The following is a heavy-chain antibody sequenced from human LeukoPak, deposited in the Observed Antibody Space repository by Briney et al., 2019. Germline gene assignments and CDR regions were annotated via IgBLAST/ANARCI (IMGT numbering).Heavy chain of an antibody. Sequence: SETLSLTCTVSGGSVSSGSYYWSWIRQPPGKGLEWIGYIYYSGSTNYNPPLKSRVTISVDTSKNQFSLKLSSVTAADTAVYYCAREWAGYDTLDYWGQGTLVTVSS. CDR3: AREWAGYDTLDY. D-gene: IGHD5-12*01. CDR2: IYYSGST. J-gene: IGHJ4*02. V-gene: IGHV4-61*01. CDR1: GGSVSSGSYY.